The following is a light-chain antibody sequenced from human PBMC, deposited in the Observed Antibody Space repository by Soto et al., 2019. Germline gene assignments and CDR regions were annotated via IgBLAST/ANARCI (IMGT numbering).Light chain of an antibody. Sequence: QSALTQPASVSGSLGQSITISCTGTRTDIGGYNYVSWYQQYPGKAPKLVICEVTSRPSGISDRFSGSKSGNTASLTISGLQAEDEADYYCCSYAATSTLVFGGGTKLTVL. CDR1: RTDIGGYNY. J-gene: IGLJ3*02. V-gene: IGLV2-14*01. CDR2: EVT. CDR3: CSYAATSTLV.